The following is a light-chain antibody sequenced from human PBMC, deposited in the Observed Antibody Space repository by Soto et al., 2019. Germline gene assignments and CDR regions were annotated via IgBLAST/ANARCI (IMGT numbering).Light chain of an antibody. J-gene: IGKJ4*01. Sequence: DIQMTQSPSSLSASVGDRVTITCRASQSISSYLNWYQQKPGKAPKLLIYAASSLQSGVPSRFSGSGSGTYFTLTTSSLQPEDSATYYCQQNYSTPLTFGGGTKVEIK. V-gene: IGKV1-39*01. CDR2: AAS. CDR3: QQNYSTPLT. CDR1: QSISSY.